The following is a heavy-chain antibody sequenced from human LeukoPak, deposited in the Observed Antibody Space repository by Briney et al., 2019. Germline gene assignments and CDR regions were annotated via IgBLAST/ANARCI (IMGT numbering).Heavy chain of an antibody. V-gene: IGHV2-70*01. CDR3: ARISAYGDYYFDY. J-gene: IGHJ4*02. CDR1: VFSLITSGMC. Sequence: SGPTLVNPTQTLTLTCTFSVFSLITSGMCVSWIRQPPGKALEWLALIDWDDDKYYSTSLKTRLTISKDAFKNQVVLTMTNMDLVDTATYYCARISAYGDYYFDYWGQGTLVTVSS. CDR2: IDWDDDK. D-gene: IGHD4-17*01.